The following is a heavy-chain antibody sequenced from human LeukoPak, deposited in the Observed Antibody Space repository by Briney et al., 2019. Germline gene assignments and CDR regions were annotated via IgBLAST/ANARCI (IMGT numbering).Heavy chain of an antibody. CDR1: GFTFRDYE. J-gene: IGHJ6*03. Sequence: SAGSPRLSCVASGFTFRDYEMNWVRQAPGKGLEWVSYISSRGNPIYYGASVKGRFTISRDNAKKSLYLQMNSLRAEDTGVYYCARGDYLAVHYYMDVWGKGTTVTVSS. V-gene: IGHV3-48*03. CDR2: ISSRGNPI. CDR3: ARGDYLAVHYYMDV. D-gene: IGHD5-12*01.